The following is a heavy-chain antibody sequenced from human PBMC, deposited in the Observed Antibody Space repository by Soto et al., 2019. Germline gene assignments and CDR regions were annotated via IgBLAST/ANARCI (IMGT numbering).Heavy chain of an antibody. CDR1: GGSVSSGGHY. Sequence: PSETLSLTCTVSGGSVSSGGHYWSWIRQPPGKGLEWIAYISDTGTTNYNPSLMSRVTMSLDMSKNQVSLRLASVTAADTAVYYCARDRSDNSNSSHAFDIWGQGTMVTVSS. CDR3: ARDRSDNSNSSHAFDI. D-gene: IGHD1-20*01. CDR2: ISDTGTT. J-gene: IGHJ3*02. V-gene: IGHV4-61*08.